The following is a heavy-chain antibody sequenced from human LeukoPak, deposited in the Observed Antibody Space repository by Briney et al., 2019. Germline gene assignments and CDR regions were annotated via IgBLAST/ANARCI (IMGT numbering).Heavy chain of an antibody. D-gene: IGHD3-10*01. J-gene: IGHJ4*02. CDR2: ISYDGSSK. CDR3: AKLAKYFYGSETFYFFEH. CDR1: GFTFSSYG. V-gene: IGHV3-30*18. Sequence: GGSLRLSCAASGFTFSSYGMYWVRQAPGKGLEWVALISYDGSSKYYADSVKGRFTISRDNGKNSLYLQMNSLRVEDTAVYYCAKLAKYFYGSETFYFFEHWGQGTPVTASS.